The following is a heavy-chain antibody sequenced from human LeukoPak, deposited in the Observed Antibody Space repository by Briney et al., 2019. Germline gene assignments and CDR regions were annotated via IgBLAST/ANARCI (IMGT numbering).Heavy chain of an antibody. Sequence: SETLSLTCTVSGGSTSSSSYYWGWIRQPPGKGLEWIGSIYYSGSTYYNPSLKSRVTISVDTSKNQFSLKLTSVTAADTAVFYCARHMFTYSGSYYYFDDWGQGTLVTVSS. CDR2: IYYSGST. CDR3: ARHMFTYSGSYYYFDD. CDR1: GGSTSSSSYY. V-gene: IGHV4-39*01. J-gene: IGHJ4*02. D-gene: IGHD1-26*01.